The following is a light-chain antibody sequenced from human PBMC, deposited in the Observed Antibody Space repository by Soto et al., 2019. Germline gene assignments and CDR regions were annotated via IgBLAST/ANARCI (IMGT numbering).Light chain of an antibody. CDR3: AAWDDSLNGHV. CDR1: SSNIGTSS. CDR2: TTN. V-gene: IGLV1-44*01. Sequence: QSALNQPHSASGTPGQRVTISCSGSSSNIGTSSVHWFQQLPGTAPKLLISTTNQRPSGVPERFSGSKSGTSASLAISGLQSEDEADDYCAAWDDSLNGHVFGTGTKLTVL. J-gene: IGLJ1*01.